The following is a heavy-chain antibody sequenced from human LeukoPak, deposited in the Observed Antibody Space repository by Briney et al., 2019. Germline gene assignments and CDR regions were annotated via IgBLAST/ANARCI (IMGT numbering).Heavy chain of an antibody. D-gene: IGHD2-2*01. CDR3: AKDYCSSTGCYCDF. CDR2: ISWDSGST. CDR1: GFTFDDHA. V-gene: IGHV3-43D*04. Sequence: PGGSLRLSCAASGFTFDDHAMHWVRQAPGKGLEWVSLISWDSGSTYYADSVKGRFTISRDNTKNSLYLQMNSLRAEDTALYYCAKDYCSSTGCYCDFWGQGTLVTVSA. J-gene: IGHJ4*02.